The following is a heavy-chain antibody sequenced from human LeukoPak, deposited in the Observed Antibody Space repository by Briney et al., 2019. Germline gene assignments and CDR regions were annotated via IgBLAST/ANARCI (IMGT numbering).Heavy chain of an antibody. CDR1: GFTLSSYA. J-gene: IGHJ4*02. CDR3: AKDRVVNWNYAPSPDY. V-gene: IGHV3-23*01. CDR2: ISGSGGST. Sequence: GGSLRLSCAASGFTLSSYAMSWVRQAPGKGLEWVSAISGSGGSTYYADSVKGRFTISRDNSKNTLYLQMNSLRAEDTAVYYCAKDRVVNWNYAPSPDYWGQGTLVTVSS. D-gene: IGHD1-7*01.